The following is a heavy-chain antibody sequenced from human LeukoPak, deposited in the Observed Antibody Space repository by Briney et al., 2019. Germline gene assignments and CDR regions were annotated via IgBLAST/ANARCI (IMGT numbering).Heavy chain of an antibody. CDR3: ARGGVAARDYYYYGMDV. Sequence: ASVKVSCKASGYTFTSYGISWVRQAPGQGLEWMGWNSAYNGNTNYAQKLQGRVTMTTDTSTSTAYMELRSLRSDDTAVYYCARGGVAARDYYYYGMDVWGQGTTVTVSS. D-gene: IGHD6-6*01. CDR2: NSAYNGNT. CDR1: GYTFTSYG. V-gene: IGHV1-18*01. J-gene: IGHJ6*02.